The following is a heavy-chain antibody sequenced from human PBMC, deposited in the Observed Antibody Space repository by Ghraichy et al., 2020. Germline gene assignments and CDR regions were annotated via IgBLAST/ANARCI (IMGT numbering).Heavy chain of an antibody. CDR3: ARVGGEYGDSGSPYYYYYMDV. D-gene: IGHD3-10*01. J-gene: IGHJ6*03. CDR1: GGSFSGYY. V-gene: IGHV4-34*01. CDR2: INHSGST. Sequence: SETLSLTCAVYGGSFSGYYWSWIRQPPGKGLEWIGEINHSGSTNYNPSLKSRVTISVDTSKNQFSLKLSSVTAADTAVYYCARVGGEYGDSGSPYYYYYMDVWGKGTTVTVSS.